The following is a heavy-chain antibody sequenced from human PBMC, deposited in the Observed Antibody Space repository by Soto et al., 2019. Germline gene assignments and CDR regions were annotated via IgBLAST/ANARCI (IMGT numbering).Heavy chain of an antibody. CDR3: ARGGSSTAVQDFYY. CDR2: IYYSGST. V-gene: IGHV4-30-4*01. J-gene: IGHJ4*02. Sequence: PSETLSLIWSIPGGSVRGGDYYWSSIRQPPGKGLEWIGYIYYSGSTYYNPSLKSRVTVSLDTSKNQFSLKLSAVTAADTAVYYCARGGSSTAVQDFYYRGQGTLVTVPP. CDR1: GGSVRGGDYY. D-gene: IGHD6-13*01.